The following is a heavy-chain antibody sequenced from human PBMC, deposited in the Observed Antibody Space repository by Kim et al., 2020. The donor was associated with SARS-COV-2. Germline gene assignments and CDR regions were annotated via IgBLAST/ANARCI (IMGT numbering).Heavy chain of an antibody. D-gene: IGHD3-10*01. J-gene: IGHJ4*02. Sequence: YNPSLKSRVTIALDTSKNRFSLKLSSVAAAYTAVYYCARGGYGSPVPWGLWGQGTLVTVSS. CDR3: ARGGYGSPVPWGL. V-gene: IGHV4-34*01.